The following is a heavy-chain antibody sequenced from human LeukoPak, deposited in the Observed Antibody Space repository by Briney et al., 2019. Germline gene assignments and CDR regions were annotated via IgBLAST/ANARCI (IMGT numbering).Heavy chain of an antibody. D-gene: IGHD4/OR15-4a*01. CDR2: ISGSGDST. CDR3: AKERDYGPADY. V-gene: IGHV3-23*01. Sequence: GGSLRLSCAASGFTFSSFALSWVRQAPGKGLEWVSSISGSGDSTYYMESVKGRFTISRDNSKNTLFLQMNSLRAEDTAIYYCAKERDYGPADYWGQGTLVTVSS. J-gene: IGHJ4*02. CDR1: GFTFSSFA.